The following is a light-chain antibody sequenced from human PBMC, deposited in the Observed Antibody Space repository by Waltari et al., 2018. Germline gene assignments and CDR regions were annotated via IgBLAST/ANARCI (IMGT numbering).Light chain of an antibody. CDR1: SLGHYY. Sequence: SSELTQAPAVSVALGQTVRIPCPGDSLGHYYATWYRQNPGQAPLLVSDGKNNRPSGIPDRFSGSYSGDTASLTITGAQAEDEADYYCNSRDSNGNPFVFGPATKVTVL. CDR2: GKN. J-gene: IGLJ1*01. CDR3: NSRDSNGNPFV. V-gene: IGLV3-19*01.